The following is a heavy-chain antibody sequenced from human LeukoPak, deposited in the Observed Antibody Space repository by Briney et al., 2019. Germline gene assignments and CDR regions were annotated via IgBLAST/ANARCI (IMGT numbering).Heavy chain of an antibody. CDR1: GFTFSSYA. D-gene: IGHD3-10*01. V-gene: IGHV3-30*04. Sequence: GRSLRLSCAASGFTFSSYAMHWVRQAPGKGLEWVAVISYDGSNKYYAGSVKGRFTISRDNSKNTLYLQMNSLRAEDTAVYYCARDLWGSGSSGSSYDAFDIWGQGTMVTVSS. J-gene: IGHJ3*02. CDR2: ISYDGSNK. CDR3: ARDLWGSGSSGSSYDAFDI.